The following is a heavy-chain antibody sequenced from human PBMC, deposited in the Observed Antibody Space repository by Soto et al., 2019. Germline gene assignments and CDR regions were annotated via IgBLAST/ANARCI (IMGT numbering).Heavy chain of an antibody. D-gene: IGHD4-17*01. CDR1: GGSISSGGYY. CDR2: IYYSGST. CDR3: ARYRLLTTVTSYYFDY. Sequence: SETLSLTCTVSGGSISSGGYYWSWIRQHPGKGLEWIGYIYYSGSTYYNPSLKSRVTISVDTSKNQFSLKLSSVTAADTAVYYCARYRLLTTVTSYYFDYWGQGTLVTVPQ. V-gene: IGHV4-31*03. J-gene: IGHJ4*02.